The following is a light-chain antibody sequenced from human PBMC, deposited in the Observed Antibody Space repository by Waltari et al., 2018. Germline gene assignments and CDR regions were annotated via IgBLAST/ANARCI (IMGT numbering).Light chain of an antibody. Sequence: QSALTQPASVSGSPGQSITISCTGTSSDVGFYNLVSWYQQHPDKAPKLMVYEFIERPSGVSNRFSGSKSGNTASLTIAGIQAGDESDYSCCSYAGRNIGVFGGGTKLTVL. CDR3: CSYAGRNIGV. CDR2: EFI. J-gene: IGLJ3*02. CDR1: SSDVGFYNL. V-gene: IGLV2-23*02.